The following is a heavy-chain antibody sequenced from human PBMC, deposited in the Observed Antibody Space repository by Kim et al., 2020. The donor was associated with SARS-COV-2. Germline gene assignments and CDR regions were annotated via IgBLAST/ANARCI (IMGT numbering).Heavy chain of an antibody. V-gene: IGHV4-34*01. CDR2: T. CDR3: ARGRVAYYLDY. Sequence: TTFDPAIKSRVTIAVHTSKNQFSLKLSSVTDADTAVYYCARGRVAYYLDYWGQGTLVTVSS. J-gene: IGHJ4*02.